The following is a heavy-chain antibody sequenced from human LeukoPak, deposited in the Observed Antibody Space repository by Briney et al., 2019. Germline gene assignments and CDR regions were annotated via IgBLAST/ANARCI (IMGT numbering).Heavy chain of an antibody. Sequence: GESLKISCKGSGYNFANHWIAWVRQMPGKGLEWMGIIFPDDSDTKYGPPFQGQVTISVNKSITTAYLRWSSLKASDTAIYYCAKQPRAYFYYYMDVWGKGTTVTVSS. CDR1: GYNFANHW. CDR3: AKQPRAYFYYYMDV. CDR2: IFPDDSDT. J-gene: IGHJ6*03. V-gene: IGHV5-51*01.